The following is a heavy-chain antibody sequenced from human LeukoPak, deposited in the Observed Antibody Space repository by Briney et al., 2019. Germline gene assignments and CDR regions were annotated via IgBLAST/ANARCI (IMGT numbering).Heavy chain of an antibody. CDR3: ASTTGTMYYFDY. Sequence: GASVKVSCKASGYTFTSYYMHWVRQAPGQGLEWMGIINPSGGSTSYAQKFQGRVTMTRDTSTSTVYMELSSLRSEDTAVYYCASTTGTMYYFDYWGQGTLVTVSS. J-gene: IGHJ4*02. D-gene: IGHD1-1*01. CDR2: INPSGGST. V-gene: IGHV1-46*01. CDR1: GYTFTSYY.